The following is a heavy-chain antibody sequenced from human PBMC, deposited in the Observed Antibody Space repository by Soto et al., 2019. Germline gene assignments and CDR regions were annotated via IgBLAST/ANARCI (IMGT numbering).Heavy chain of an antibody. D-gene: IGHD3-3*01. V-gene: IGHV1-2*04. CDR3: ARGVLRLLEWLLPPYYYYYGMDV. J-gene: IGHJ6*02. Sequence: QVQLVQSGAEVKKPGASVKVSCKASGYTFTGYYMHWVRQAPGQGLEWMGWINPNSGGTNYAQKFQGWVTMTRVASISTAYMELSRLRSDDTAVYYCARGVLRLLEWLLPPYYYYYGMDVWGQGTTVTVSS. CDR2: INPNSGGT. CDR1: GYTFTGYY.